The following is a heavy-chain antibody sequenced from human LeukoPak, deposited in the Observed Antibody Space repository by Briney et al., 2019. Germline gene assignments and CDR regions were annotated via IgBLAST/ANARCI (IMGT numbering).Heavy chain of an antibody. CDR2: INHSGST. CDR3: ARDRTGTTPLRWFDP. Sequence: SETLSLTCAVYGGSFSGYYWSWIRQPPGKGLEWIGEINHSGSTNYNPSLKSRVTISVDTSKNQFSLKLSSVTAADTAVYYCARDRTGTTPLRWFDPWGQGTLVTVSS. CDR1: GGSFSGYY. J-gene: IGHJ5*02. D-gene: IGHD1-1*01. V-gene: IGHV4-34*01.